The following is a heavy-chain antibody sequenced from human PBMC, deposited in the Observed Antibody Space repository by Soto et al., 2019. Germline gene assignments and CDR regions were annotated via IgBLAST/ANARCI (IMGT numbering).Heavy chain of an antibody. D-gene: IGHD1-7*01. CDR2: ISWNRGDI. Sequence: DVQLVESGGGLVQPGGSLRLSCAASAFIFDDYTMHWVRQAPGKGLEWVSAISWNRGDIKYADSVRGRFTISRDNAKNTLDLQMNSLRPGDTAFYYCARANYDPSSYFFAHWGQGTLVTVSS. V-gene: IGHV3-9*01. J-gene: IGHJ4*02. CDR1: AFIFDDYT. CDR3: ARANYDPSSYFFAH.